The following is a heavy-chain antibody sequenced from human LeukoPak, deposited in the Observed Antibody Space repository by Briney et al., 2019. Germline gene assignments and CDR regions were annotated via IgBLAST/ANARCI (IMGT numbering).Heavy chain of an antibody. CDR1: GGSISSYY. CDR2: IYYSGST. V-gene: IGHV4-59*01. J-gene: IGHJ5*02. Sequence: SETLSLTCTVSGGSISSYYWSWIRQPPGKGLEWIGYIYYSGSTNYNPSLKSRVTISVDTSKNQFSLKLSSVTAADTAVYYCAKLSKIFGVVPLMGWSDPWGQGTLVTVSS. D-gene: IGHD3-3*01. CDR3: AKLSKIFGVVPLMGWSDP.